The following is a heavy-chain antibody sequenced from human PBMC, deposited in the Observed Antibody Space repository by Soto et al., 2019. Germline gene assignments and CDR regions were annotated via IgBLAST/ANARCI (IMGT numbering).Heavy chain of an antibody. CDR3: AAYRHRNKFYGMDV. Sequence: HPXGCLRLACSASGFTFSSYAMTWVRQAPGKGLEWVSHITGSGGSTYYADSVKGRFTISRDNSKNTLYLQMNSLRAEDTAEYYCAAYRHRNKFYGMDVWGQGTKVTVYS. D-gene: IGHD1-1*01. CDR2: ITGSGGST. CDR1: GFTFSSYA. V-gene: IGHV3-23*01. J-gene: IGHJ6*02.